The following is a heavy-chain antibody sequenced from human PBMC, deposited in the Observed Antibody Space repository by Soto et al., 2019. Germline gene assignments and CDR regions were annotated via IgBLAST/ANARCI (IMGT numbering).Heavy chain of an antibody. J-gene: IGHJ5*01. CDR2: IYPGDSDT. V-gene: IGHV5-51*01. CDR3: ARNDYGGNSVDS. CDR1: GFSFTSHW. Sequence: GESLKISCKGSGFSFTSHWIGWVRQMPGKGLEWMGIIYPGDSDTRYSPSFQGHVTISADKSINTAYLQWSSLKASDTAIYYCARNDYGGNSVDSWGQGTLVTVSS. D-gene: IGHD4-17*01.